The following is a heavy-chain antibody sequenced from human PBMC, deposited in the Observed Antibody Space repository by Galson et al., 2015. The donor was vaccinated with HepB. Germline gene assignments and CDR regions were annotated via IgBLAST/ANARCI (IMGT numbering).Heavy chain of an antibody. D-gene: IGHD3-9*01. CDR1: RFTFSTSA. Sequence: SLRLSCAASRFTFSTSAIHWVRQASGKGLEWVGRIRTKANNYATVFAASMKGRITISRDDSKNTAYLQVNSLKTEDTAVYYCTRVTYDILTGTGFDYWGQGTLVTVSS. CDR2: IRTKANNYAT. V-gene: IGHV3-73*01. J-gene: IGHJ4*02. CDR3: TRVTYDILTGTGFDY.